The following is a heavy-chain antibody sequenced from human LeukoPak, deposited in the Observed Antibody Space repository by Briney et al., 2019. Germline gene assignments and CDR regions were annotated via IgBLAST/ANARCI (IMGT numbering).Heavy chain of an antibody. J-gene: IGHJ5*02. CDR3: ARETTVVTPFVFGP. CDR1: GGSISSGSYY. CDR2: IYTSGST. V-gene: IGHV4-61*02. D-gene: IGHD4-23*01. Sequence: PSETLSLTCTVSGGSISSGSYYWSWIRQPAGKGLEWIGRIYTSGSTNYNPSLKSQVTISVDTSKNQFSLKLSSVTAADTAVYYCARETTVVTPFVFGPWGQGTLVTVSS.